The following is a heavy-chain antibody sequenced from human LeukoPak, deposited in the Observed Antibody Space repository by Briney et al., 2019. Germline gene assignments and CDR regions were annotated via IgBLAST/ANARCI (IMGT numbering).Heavy chain of an antibody. D-gene: IGHD4-17*01. V-gene: IGHV3-23*01. Sequence: GGSLRLSCTASAISFSSYAMTWLRQAPGKGLEWVSGIHGGGGVTYYADSVKGRFTISRDNSKKTLYLQMNSLRVDDTAVYYCAKDPNGDYVGAFDSWGQGTMVTVS. CDR2: IHGGGGVT. CDR1: AISFSSYA. CDR3: AKDPNGDYVGAFDS. J-gene: IGHJ3*02.